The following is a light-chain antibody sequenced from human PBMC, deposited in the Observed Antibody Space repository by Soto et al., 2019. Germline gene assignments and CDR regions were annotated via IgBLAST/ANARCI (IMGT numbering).Light chain of an antibody. CDR1: QSISTW. CDR3: QQYNSFWT. V-gene: IGKV1-5*01. CDR2: DAS. J-gene: IGKJ1*01. Sequence: DIQMTQSPSTLSAAVGDRVTITSRARQSISTWLAWYQQNPGKAPKLLIYDASYLERGVPSRFSGSGSGTEFTLTISDLQPDDLATYYCQQYNSFWTFGQGTKVEI.